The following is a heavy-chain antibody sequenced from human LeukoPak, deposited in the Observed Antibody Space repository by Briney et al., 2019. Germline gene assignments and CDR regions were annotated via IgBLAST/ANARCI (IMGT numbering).Heavy chain of an antibody. CDR2: TNSDGSTT. V-gene: IGHV3-74*01. CDR1: AFTFSSYA. CDR3: GRGMRDYYGLDY. J-gene: IGHJ4*02. D-gene: IGHD3-10*01. Sequence: GGSLRLSCAASAFTFSSYAMSWVRQAPGKGLVWVSHTNSDGSTTDYADSVRGRFTISRDNAKNTLYLQMNSLTVEDTAVYYCGRGMRDYYGLDYWGQGILVTVSS.